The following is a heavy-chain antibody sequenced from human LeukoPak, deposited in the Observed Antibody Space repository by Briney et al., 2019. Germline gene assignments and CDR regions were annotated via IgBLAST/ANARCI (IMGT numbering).Heavy chain of an antibody. V-gene: IGHV3-21*01. D-gene: IGHD3-9*01. CDR2: ISSTSNYI. Sequence: GGSLRLSCAASGFTFSTYAISWVRQAPGKGLEWVSCISSTSNYIFYADSVRGRFTISRDNAKNSLYLQMDSLRAEDTAVYYCARDLRYFDWSSGVFDYWGQGTLVTVSS. J-gene: IGHJ4*02. CDR3: ARDLRYFDWSSGVFDY. CDR1: GFTFSTYA.